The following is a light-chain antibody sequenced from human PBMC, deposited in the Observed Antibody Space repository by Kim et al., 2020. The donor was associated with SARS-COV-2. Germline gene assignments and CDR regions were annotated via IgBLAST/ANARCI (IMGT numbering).Light chain of an antibody. J-gene: IGLJ2*01. CDR3: QVFDSSSDQYVV. Sequence: PGKAATITCGGDKIEVKSVHWYQQKLGQAPVLVIHYDSDRPSGIPERFSGSKSGNTATLTISRAGAGDEADYCCQVFDSSSDQYVVFGGGTKLTVL. V-gene: IGLV3-21*04. CDR2: YDS. CDR1: KIEVKS.